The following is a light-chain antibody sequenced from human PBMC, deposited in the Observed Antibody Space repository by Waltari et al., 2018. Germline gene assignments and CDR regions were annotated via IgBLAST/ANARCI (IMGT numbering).Light chain of an antibody. Sequence: QSVLTQPPSASGTPGQRVTISCSGSASNIGSNTVNCYQQLPGTAPKLVIPDNNQRPGGVSDRFAGSKSGTSASLAISGLQSEDEADYFCAAWDDSLAGSYVFGTGTKVTVL. CDR1: ASNIGSNT. J-gene: IGLJ1*01. V-gene: IGLV1-44*01. CDR3: AAWDDSLAGSYV. CDR2: DNN.